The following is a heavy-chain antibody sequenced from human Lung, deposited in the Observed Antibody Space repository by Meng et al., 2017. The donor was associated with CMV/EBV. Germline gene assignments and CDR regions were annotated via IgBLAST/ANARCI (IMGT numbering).Heavy chain of an antibody. D-gene: IGHD2-2*01. V-gene: IGHV3-7*01. J-gene: IGHJ4*02. Sequence: GGSLRLXCVASGFTFNTYWMSWVRQAPGKGLEWVANIKQDGSEKYYVGSVKGRFTISRDNAKNSLYLQMNSLRAEDTAVYYCARDPRVKSYVVVPAASDYWRQGTMVTVSS. CDR3: ARDPRVKSYVVVPAASDY. CDR2: IKQDGSEK. CDR1: GFTFNTYW.